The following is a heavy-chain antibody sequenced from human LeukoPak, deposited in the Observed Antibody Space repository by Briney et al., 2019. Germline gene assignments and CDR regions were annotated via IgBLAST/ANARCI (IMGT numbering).Heavy chain of an antibody. J-gene: IGHJ5*02. CDR3: ARDRDSWSSFWFDP. V-gene: IGHV3-33*01. Sequence: GGSLRLSCAASGFTFSSYGMHWVRQAPGKGLEWVAVIWYDGSNKYYTDSVKGRFTISRDNSKNTLFLQMNGLRDEDTAVYYCARDRDSWSSFWFDPWGQGTLVTVSS. CDR2: IWYDGSNK. D-gene: IGHD6-13*01. CDR1: GFTFSSYG.